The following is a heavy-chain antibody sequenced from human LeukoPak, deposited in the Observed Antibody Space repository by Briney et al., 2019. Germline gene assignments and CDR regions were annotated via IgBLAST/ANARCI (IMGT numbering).Heavy chain of an antibody. D-gene: IGHD3-22*01. J-gene: IGHJ5*02. CDR3: ARGHSSYWYNCFDP. CDR1: GYTFISYG. Sequence: ASVKVSCKASGYTFISYGMSWLRQAPGQGLEWMGWISPNNGNTNYAEKFQGRVTMITDTSTSTVFMELRSLTSDDTAVYYCARGHSSYWYNCFDPWGQGTLVTVSP. CDR2: ISPNNGNT. V-gene: IGHV1-18*01.